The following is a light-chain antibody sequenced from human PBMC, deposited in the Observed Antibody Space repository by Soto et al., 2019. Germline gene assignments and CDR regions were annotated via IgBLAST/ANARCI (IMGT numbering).Light chain of an antibody. CDR1: QSIGYW. V-gene: IGKV1-5*01. CDR3: QQDNGYSYT. Sequence: DFQMTQSPSTLSASVGDRVTITCRASQSIGYWLAWFQQKPGKAPKLLIFDASTLKSGVPSRFSGSGSGTEFTRTISSLQPDDFATYYCQQDNGYSYTVGQGTKLEIK. J-gene: IGKJ2*01. CDR2: DAS.